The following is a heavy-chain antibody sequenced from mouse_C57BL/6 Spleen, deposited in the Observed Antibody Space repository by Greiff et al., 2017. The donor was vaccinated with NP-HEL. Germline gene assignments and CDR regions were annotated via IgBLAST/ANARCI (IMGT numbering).Heavy chain of an antibody. CDR2: INSDGGST. V-gene: IGHV5-2*01. CDR1: EYEFPSHD. J-gene: IGHJ4*01. CDR3: ARHGGYYYGSSSPYYAMDY. Sequence: EVKLVESGGGLVQPGESLKLSCESNEYEFPSHDMSWVRKTPEKRLELVAAINSDGGSTYYPDTMERRFIISRDNTKKTLYLQMSSLRSEDTALYYCARHGGYYYGSSSPYYAMDYWGQGTSVTVSS. D-gene: IGHD1-1*01.